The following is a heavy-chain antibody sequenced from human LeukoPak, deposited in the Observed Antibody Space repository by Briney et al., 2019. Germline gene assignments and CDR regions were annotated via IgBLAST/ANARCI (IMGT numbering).Heavy chain of an antibody. CDR2: IRSDGSNK. CDR1: GFTFSSYA. J-gene: IGHJ4*02. Sequence: GGSLRLSCAASGFTFSSYAMSWVRQAPGKGLEWVAFIRSDGSNKYYADSVKGRFTISRDNSKNTLYLQMNSLRAEDTAVYYCAKVRSSYGHWGEFNYWGQGTLVTVSS. D-gene: IGHD5-18*01. V-gene: IGHV3-30*02. CDR3: AKVRSSYGHWGEFNY.